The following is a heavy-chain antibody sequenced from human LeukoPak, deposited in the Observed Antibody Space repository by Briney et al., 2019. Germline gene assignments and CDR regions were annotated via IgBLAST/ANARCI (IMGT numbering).Heavy chain of an antibody. CDR3: ARDFGDYGDYVRGLDY. CDR1: GYTFTGYY. V-gene: IGHV1-2*02. Sequence: GASVKVSCEASGYTFTGYYMHWVRQAPGQGLEWMGWINPNSGGTNYAQKFQGRVTMTRDTSISTAYMELSRLRSDDTAVYYCARDFGDYGDYVRGLDYWGQGTLVTVSS. J-gene: IGHJ4*02. CDR2: INPNSGGT. D-gene: IGHD4-17*01.